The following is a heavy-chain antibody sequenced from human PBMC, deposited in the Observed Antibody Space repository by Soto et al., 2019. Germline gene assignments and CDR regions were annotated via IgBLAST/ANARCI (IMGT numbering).Heavy chain of an antibody. CDR3: ARPASSPSLYYYYGVDV. J-gene: IGHJ6*02. CDR1: GVSIRSGSYY. V-gene: IGHV4-31*03. D-gene: IGHD6-19*01. CDR2: IFYTGTT. Sequence: TLSLTCTVSGVSIRSGSYYGSWIRQHPGKGLEWIGSIFYTGTTYYNLSLKSRITISMDTSENQFSLKLSSVTAADTAVYYCARPASSPSLYYYYGVDVWGQGTTVTVSS.